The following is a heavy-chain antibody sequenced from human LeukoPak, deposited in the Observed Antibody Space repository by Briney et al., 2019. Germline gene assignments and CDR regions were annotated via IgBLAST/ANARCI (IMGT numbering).Heavy chain of an antibody. J-gene: IGHJ4*02. CDR2: ISWNSAGI. D-gene: IGHD3-10*01. CDR1: GFTFDDYA. V-gene: IGHV3-9*03. CDR3: AKGTRSGTKYYFDY. Sequence: GGSLRLSCAASGFTFDDYAMHWVRQAPGKGLEWVSAISWNSAGIGYADSVKGRFTISRDNAKNSLYLQMNSLRPEDMALYYCAKGTRSGTKYYFDYWGQGTLATVSS.